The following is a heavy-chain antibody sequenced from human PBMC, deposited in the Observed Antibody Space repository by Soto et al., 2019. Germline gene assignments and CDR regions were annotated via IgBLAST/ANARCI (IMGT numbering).Heavy chain of an antibody. J-gene: IGHJ4*02. V-gene: IGHV1-3*01. CDR2: INAGNGNT. CDR3: GRDDGRSVL. CDR1: GYTFPSYA. Sequence: GVSVKVSRKSCGYTFPSYALPWVRQAPGQRLEWMGWINAGNGNTKYSQKFQGRVTITRDTSASTAYMELSSLRSEDTAVYYCGRDDGRSVLWGQGTLVTVSS. D-gene: IGHD6-19*01.